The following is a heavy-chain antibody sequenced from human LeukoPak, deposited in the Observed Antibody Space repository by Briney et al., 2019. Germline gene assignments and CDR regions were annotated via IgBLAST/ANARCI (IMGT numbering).Heavy chain of an antibody. CDR3: ARGGTGQDNSSWPFDY. J-gene: IGHJ4*02. V-gene: IGHV1-18*01. CDR2: ISAYNGNT. Sequence: GASVKVSCKASGYTFTSYGISWVRQAPGQGLEWMGWISAYNGNTNYAQKLQGRVTMTTDTSTSTAYMELRSLRSDDTAVYYCARGGTGQDNSSWPFDYWGQGTLVTVSS. CDR1: GYTFTSYG. D-gene: IGHD6-13*01.